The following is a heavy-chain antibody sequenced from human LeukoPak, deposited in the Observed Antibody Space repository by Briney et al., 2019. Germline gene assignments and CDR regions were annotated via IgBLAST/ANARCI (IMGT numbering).Heavy chain of an antibody. CDR3: TTGAFDI. CDR1: GLTVRNAW. V-gene: IGHV3-15*01. Sequence: GGSLRLSCAPSGLTVRNAWTSCVRQAPGKGLEWVGGIKSKTYGGTTDYAAPVKGRFTISRNHSKNTLYLQMNSLKTEDPAVYYCTTGAFDIWGQGTMVTVSS. CDR2: IKSKTYGGTT. J-gene: IGHJ3*02.